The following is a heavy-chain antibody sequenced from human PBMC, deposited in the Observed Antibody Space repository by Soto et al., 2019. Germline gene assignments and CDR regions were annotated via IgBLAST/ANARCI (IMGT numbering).Heavy chain of an antibody. CDR2: INSDGRST. D-gene: IGHD3-22*01. V-gene: IGHV3-74*01. J-gene: IGHJ1*01. Sequence: HPGGPLRLSCSASGFTFSSYWMHWVRQAPGKGLVWVSRINSDGRSTSYADSVKGRFTISRDNAKNTLYLQMNSLRAEDTAVYYCARVPPSYDSSGHRYFQHWGQGTLVTVSS. CDR1: GFTFSSYW. CDR3: ARVPPSYDSSGHRYFQH.